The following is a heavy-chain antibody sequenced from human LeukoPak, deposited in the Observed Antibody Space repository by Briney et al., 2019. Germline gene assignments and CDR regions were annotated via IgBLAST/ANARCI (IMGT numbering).Heavy chain of an antibody. CDR2: ISYDGNNK. V-gene: IGHV3-30-3*01. D-gene: IGHD3-3*01. Sequence: PGGSLRLSCAASGFTFSSYAMHWVRQAPGKGLEWVAVISYDGNNKYYADSVKGRFTISRDNSKNTLYLQMNSLRAEDTAVYYCARDPSHSTHITIFGVPPNYWGQGTLVTVSS. CDR1: GFTFSSYA. CDR3: ARDPSHSTHITIFGVPPNY. J-gene: IGHJ4*02.